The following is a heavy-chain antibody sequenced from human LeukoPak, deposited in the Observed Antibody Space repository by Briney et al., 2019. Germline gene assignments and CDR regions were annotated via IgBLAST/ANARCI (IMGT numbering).Heavy chain of an antibody. CDR1: GFSLSTSGVG. CDR3: AHIDRTVLLWFGELLPFDY. Sequence: SGPTLVNPTQTLTLTCTFSGFSLSTSGVGVGWIRQPPGKALEWLALIYWNDDKRYSPSLKSRLTITKDTSKNQVVLTMTNMDPVDTATYYCAHIDRTVLLWFGELLPFDYWGQGTLVTVS. J-gene: IGHJ4*02. D-gene: IGHD3-10*01. V-gene: IGHV2-5*01. CDR2: IYWNDDK.